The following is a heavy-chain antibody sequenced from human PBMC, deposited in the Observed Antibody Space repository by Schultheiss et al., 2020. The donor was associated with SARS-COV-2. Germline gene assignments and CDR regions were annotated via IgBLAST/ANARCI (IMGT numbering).Heavy chain of an antibody. CDR2: IIPILGIA. Sequence: SVKVSCKASGGTFSSYAISWVRQAPGQGLEWMGRIIPILGIANYAQKFQGRVTMTTDTSTSTAYMELRSLRSDDTAVYYCAMARRLGIGGFDYWGQGTLVTVSS. J-gene: IGHJ4*02. V-gene: IGHV1-69*04. D-gene: IGHD1-26*01. CDR1: GGTFSSYA. CDR3: AMARRLGIGGFDY.